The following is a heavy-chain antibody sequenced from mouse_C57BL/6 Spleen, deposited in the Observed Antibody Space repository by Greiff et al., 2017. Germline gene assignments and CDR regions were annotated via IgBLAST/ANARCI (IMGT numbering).Heavy chain of an antibody. CDR2: INYDGSST. D-gene: IGHD2-1*01. V-gene: IGHV5-16*01. CDR3: AREGNYGFAY. Sequence: EVKVVESEGGLVQPGSSMKLSCTASGFTFSDYYMAWVRQVPEKGLEWVANINYDGSSTYYLDSLKSRFIISRDNAKNILYLQMSSLKSEDTATYYCAREGNYGFAYWGQGTLVTVSA. J-gene: IGHJ3*01. CDR1: GFTFSDYY.